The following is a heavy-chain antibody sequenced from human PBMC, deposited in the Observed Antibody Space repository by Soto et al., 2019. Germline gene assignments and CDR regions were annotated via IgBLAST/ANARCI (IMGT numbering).Heavy chain of an antibody. Sequence: QVQLVQSGAEVRKPGASVKVSCKASGYSVTSYYIHWVRQAPGQGLEWMGIINPSGDTTTYAQRFQGRVTMTRDTSTNTIDLGLSSLRSEDTAVYFYACLGPWFGEPWRGKYFDFWGQGTLVTVSS. J-gene: IGHJ4*02. V-gene: IGHV1-46*03. CDR1: GYSVTSYY. CDR3: ACLGPWFGEPWRGKYFDF. D-gene: IGHD3-10*01. CDR2: INPSGDTT.